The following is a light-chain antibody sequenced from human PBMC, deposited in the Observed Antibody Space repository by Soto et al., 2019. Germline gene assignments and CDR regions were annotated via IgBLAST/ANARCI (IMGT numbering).Light chain of an antibody. V-gene: IGLV2-8*01. CDR2: EVS. J-gene: IGLJ2*01. CDR1: SSDVGGYNC. Sequence: LTQPPSASGSPGQSVTISCTGTSSDVGGYNCVSWYQQHPGKAPKLMIYEVSKRPSGVPDRFSGSKSGNTASLTVSGLQAEDEADYYCSSYAGSNTVVFGGGTKVTVL. CDR3: SSYAGSNTVV.